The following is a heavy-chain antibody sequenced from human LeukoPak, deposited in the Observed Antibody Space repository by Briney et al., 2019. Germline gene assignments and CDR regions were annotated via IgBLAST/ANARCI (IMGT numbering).Heavy chain of an antibody. J-gene: IGHJ4*02. CDR1: GFTFSSYS. D-gene: IGHD6-13*01. Sequence: GGSLRLSCAASGFTFSSYSMNWVRQAPGKGLEWVSSISSSSSYIYYADSVKGRFTISRDNAKNSLYLQMNSLRAEDTAVYYCASAGLAAAGADYWAREPWSPSPQ. CDR3: ASAGLAAAGADY. CDR2: ISSSSSYI. V-gene: IGHV3-21*01.